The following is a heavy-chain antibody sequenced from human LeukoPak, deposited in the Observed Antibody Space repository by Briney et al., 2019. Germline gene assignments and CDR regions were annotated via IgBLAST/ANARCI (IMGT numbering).Heavy chain of an antibody. J-gene: IGHJ3*02. V-gene: IGHV4-59*08. CDR1: GGSISSHY. CDR3: ARQGIDAFDI. CDR2: IYYTGTR. Sequence: SETLSLTCTASGGSISSHYWSWIRQPPGKGLEWIAYIYYTGTRNYNPPLTSRVTISVDTSKNQISLRLSSVTAADTAVYYCARQGIDAFDIWGQGTLVTVSS.